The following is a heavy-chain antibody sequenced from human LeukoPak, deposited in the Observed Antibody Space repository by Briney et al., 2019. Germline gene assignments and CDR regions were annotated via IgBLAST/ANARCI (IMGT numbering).Heavy chain of an antibody. CDR1: GYTFTGYY. CDR2: INPNSGGT. Sequence: ASVKVSCKASGYTFTGYYMHWVRQAPGQGLEWMGWINPNSGGTNYAQKLQGRVTMTTDTSTSTAYMELRSLRSDDTAVYYCARVPNSGWYPSDYWGQGTLVTVSS. V-gene: IGHV1-2*02. D-gene: IGHD6-19*01. J-gene: IGHJ4*02. CDR3: ARVPNSGWYPSDY.